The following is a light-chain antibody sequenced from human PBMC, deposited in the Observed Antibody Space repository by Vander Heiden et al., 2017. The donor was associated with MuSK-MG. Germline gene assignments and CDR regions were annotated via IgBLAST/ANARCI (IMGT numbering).Light chain of an antibody. CDR3: QQYKSDART. CDR2: KAS. Sequence: DIQMTQSPSTLSASVGDRVTITCRASQSISSWLAWYQQKPGKAPKLLIYKASSLESGVPSRFSGSGSGTEFTLTISSMQPDDFATYYCQQYKSDARTFGQGTKVEIK. V-gene: IGKV1-5*03. CDR1: QSISSW. J-gene: IGKJ1*01.